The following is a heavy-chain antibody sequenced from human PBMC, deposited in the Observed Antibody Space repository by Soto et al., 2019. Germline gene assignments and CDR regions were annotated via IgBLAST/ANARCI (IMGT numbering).Heavy chain of an antibody. J-gene: IGHJ4*02. CDR2: INAGNGNT. V-gene: IGHV1-3*01. Sequence: ASVKVSCKASGYTFTSYSMHWVRQAPGQRLEWMGWINAGNGNTKYSQKFQGRVTITRDTSASTAYMELSSLRSEDTAVYYCARAVMATSLYFFDSWGQGVLVTVSS. CDR3: ARAVMATSLYFFDS. CDR1: GYTFTSYS. D-gene: IGHD2-21*01.